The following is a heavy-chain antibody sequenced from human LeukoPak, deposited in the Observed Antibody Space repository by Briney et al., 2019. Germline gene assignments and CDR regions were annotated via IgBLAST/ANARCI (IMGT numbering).Heavy chain of an antibody. CDR1: GSTFSSYG. V-gene: IGHV3-33*01. CDR2: IWYDGNDK. J-gene: IGHJ5*02. Sequence: GGSLRLSCAASGSTFSSYGMHWVRQAPGKGLEWVAVIWYDGNDKYYADSVKGRLTISRDNSKNTVYLQMNSLRAEDTAVYSCARPSGSGSPHHNWFDPWGQGTLVTVSS. CDR3: ARPSGSGSPHHNWFDP. D-gene: IGHD3-22*01.